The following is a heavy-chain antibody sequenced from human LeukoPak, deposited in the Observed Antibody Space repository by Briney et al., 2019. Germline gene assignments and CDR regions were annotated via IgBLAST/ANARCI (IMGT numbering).Heavy chain of an antibody. V-gene: IGHV3-9*01. CDR1: GFTFSNAW. J-gene: IGHJ4*02. CDR3: AKDSASFSGSYSEFDY. D-gene: IGHD1-26*01. Sequence: GGSLRLSCAASGFTFSNAWMSWVRQAPGKGLEWVSGISWNSGSIGYADSVKGRFTISRDNAKNSLYLQMNSLRAEDTALYYCAKDSASFSGSYSEFDYWGQGTLVTVSS. CDR2: ISWNSGSI.